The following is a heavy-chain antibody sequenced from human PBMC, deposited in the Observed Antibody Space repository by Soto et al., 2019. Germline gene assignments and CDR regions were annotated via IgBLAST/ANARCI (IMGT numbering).Heavy chain of an antibody. V-gene: IGHV4-39*01. CDR1: GGSISTSSSY. CDR2: IYYSGNT. CDR3: ARYGGAYAGVFDF. D-gene: IGHD3-10*01. Sequence: SETLSLTCTVSGGSISTSSSYWGWLRQPPGKGLEWIATIYYSGNTYYNPSLKSRVTIYVDTSNNQFSLKLSFVTAADTAVYYCARYGGAYAGVFDFWGQGALVTVSS. J-gene: IGHJ4*02.